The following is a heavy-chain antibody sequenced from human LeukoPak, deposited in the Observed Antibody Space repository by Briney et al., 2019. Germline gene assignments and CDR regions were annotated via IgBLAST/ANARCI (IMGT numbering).Heavy chain of an antibody. CDR1: GGSFSGHY. Sequence: PSETLSLTCAVYGGSFSGHYWSWIRQPPGKGLEWIGEINHSGSTNYNPSLKSRVTISVDTSKNQFSLKLSSVTAADTAVYYCARAPYSDFGSSFPPKLGATWSTPWGKGTLVTVSS. CDR3: ARAPYSDFGSSFPPKLGATWSTP. V-gene: IGHV4-34*01. J-gene: IGHJ5*02. CDR2: INHSGST. D-gene: IGHD3-3*01.